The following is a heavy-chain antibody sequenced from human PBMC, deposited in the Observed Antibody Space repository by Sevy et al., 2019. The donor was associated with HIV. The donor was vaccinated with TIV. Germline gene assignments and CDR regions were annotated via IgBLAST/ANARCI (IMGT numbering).Heavy chain of an antibody. CDR1: GFTFSSYS. CDR3: ARVAVAGGRDY. Sequence: GGSLRLSCAASGFTFSSYSMNWVRQAPGKGPEWVSSISSSSSYIYYADSVKGRFTISRDNAKNSLYLQMNSLRAEDTAVYYCARVAVAGGRDYWGQGTLVTVSS. CDR2: ISSSSSYI. D-gene: IGHD6-19*01. J-gene: IGHJ4*02. V-gene: IGHV3-21*01.